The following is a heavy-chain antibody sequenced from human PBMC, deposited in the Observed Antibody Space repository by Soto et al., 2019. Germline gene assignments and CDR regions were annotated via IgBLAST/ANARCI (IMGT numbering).Heavy chain of an antibody. Sequence: QVQLVESGGGVVQPGRSLRLSCAASGFSFSNYGMHWVRQAPGKGLEWVALISYDGSDRYYADSVEGRFTISRDNSKNTLYLQMNRLRTDDTALYYCAKVVTYGSPSVWSYVWGPGTMVTVSS. V-gene: IGHV3-30*18. D-gene: IGHD3-10*01. CDR3: AKVVTYGSPSVWSYV. CDR2: ISYDGSDR. CDR1: GFSFSNYG. J-gene: IGHJ3*01.